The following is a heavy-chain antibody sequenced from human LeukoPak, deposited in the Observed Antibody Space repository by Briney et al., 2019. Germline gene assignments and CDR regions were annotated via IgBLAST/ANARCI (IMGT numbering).Heavy chain of an antibody. J-gene: IGHJ4*02. CDR2: IYSGGST. D-gene: IGHD3-22*01. CDR1: GFTVSSNY. V-gene: IGHV3-66*02. Sequence: GGSLRLSCAASGFTVSSNYMSWVRQAPGKGLEWVSVIYSGGSTYYTDSVKGRFTISRDNSKNTLYLQMNSPRAEDTAVYYCAKFADDYYDSSGYYDDYWGQGTLVTVSS. CDR3: AKFADDYYDSSGYYDDY.